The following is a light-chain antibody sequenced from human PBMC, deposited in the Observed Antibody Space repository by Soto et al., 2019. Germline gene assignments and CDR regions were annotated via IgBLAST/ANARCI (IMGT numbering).Light chain of an antibody. CDR2: GAS. CDR3: QHYGSSPYT. J-gene: IGKJ2*01. CDR1: QSVSSSY. Sequence: EIVLTQSPGTLSLSPGERATLSCRASQSVSSSYLAWYQQQPGQAPRLLIYGASSRATGIPDMFSGSGSGTDFTLTISILDPEDVAVYYCQHYGSSPYTFGQGTKLEIK. V-gene: IGKV3-20*01.